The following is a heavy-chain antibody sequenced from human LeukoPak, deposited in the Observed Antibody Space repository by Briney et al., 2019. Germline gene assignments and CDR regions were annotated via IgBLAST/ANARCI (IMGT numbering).Heavy chain of an antibody. CDR1: GFTFSSYA. Sequence: PGRSLRLSCAASGFTFSSYAMHWVRQAPGKGLEWVAVISYDGSNKYYADSVKGRFTISRDNSKNTLYLQMNSLRAEDTAVYYCAKDGPVAYCGGDCSGAFDIWGQGTMVTVSS. CDR3: AKDGPVAYCGGDCSGAFDI. V-gene: IGHV3-30*04. D-gene: IGHD2-21*02. CDR2: ISYDGSNK. J-gene: IGHJ3*02.